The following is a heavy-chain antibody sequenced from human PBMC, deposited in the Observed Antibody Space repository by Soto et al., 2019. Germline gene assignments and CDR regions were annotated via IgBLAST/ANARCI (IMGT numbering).Heavy chain of an antibody. D-gene: IGHD5-12*01. Sequence: QVQLVQSGAEVKKPGSSVKVSCKASGGTFSSYAISWLRQAPGQGLEWMGGIIPIFGTANYAQKFQGRVTITADESTSPAYMELCSLGSEDTAVYSCARYSGYVRGALDYWGQGTLVAVSS. V-gene: IGHV1-69*01. CDR2: IIPIFGTA. CDR3: ARYSGYVRGALDY. CDR1: GGTFSSYA. J-gene: IGHJ4*02.